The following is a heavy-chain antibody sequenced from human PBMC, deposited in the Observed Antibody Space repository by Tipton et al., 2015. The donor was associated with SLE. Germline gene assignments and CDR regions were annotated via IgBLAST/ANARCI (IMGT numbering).Heavy chain of an antibody. V-gene: IGHV4-34*01. Sequence: TLSLICAVYGGSFSGYYWSWIRQPPGKGLEWIGEINHSGSTNYNPSLKSRVTISVDTSKNQFSLKLSSVTAADTAVYYCARGGLPGAHSYYFDYWGQGTLVTVSS. CDR2: INHSGST. CDR1: GGSFSGYY. CDR3: ARGGLPGAHSYYFDY. J-gene: IGHJ4*02. D-gene: IGHD7-27*01.